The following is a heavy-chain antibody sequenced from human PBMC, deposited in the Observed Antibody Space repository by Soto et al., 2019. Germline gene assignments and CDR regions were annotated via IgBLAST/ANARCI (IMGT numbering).Heavy chain of an antibody. CDR2: IIPIFGTA. Sequence: GASVKVSCKASGGTFSSYAISWVRQAPGQGLEWMGGIIPIFGTANYAQKFQGRVTITADESTSTAYMELSSLRSEDTAVYYCARYCGGDCYPKFVYYYYGMDVWGQGTTVIVSS. V-gene: IGHV1-69*13. J-gene: IGHJ6*02. D-gene: IGHD2-21*02. CDR1: GGTFSSYA. CDR3: ARYCGGDCYPKFVYYYYGMDV.